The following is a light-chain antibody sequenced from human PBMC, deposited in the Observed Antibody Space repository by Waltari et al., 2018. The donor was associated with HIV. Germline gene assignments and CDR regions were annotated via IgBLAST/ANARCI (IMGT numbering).Light chain of an antibody. CDR1: SGHSSYA. J-gene: IGLJ2*01. V-gene: IGLV4-69*01. CDR3: QTWDTGIQV. CDR2: LNSDGSH. Sequence: QLVLTQSPSASDSLGASVKLTCTLSSGHSSYAIAWHQQQPEKGPRYLMTLNSDGSHRKGDGIPDRFSGSSSGAERYLTISSLQSEDEADYYCQTWDTGIQVFGGGTKLTVL.